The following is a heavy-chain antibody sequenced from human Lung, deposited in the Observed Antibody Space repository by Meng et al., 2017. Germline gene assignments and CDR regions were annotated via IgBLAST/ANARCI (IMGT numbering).Heavy chain of an antibody. V-gene: IGHV4-34*01. CDR1: GGAFSDYY. J-gene: IGHJ4*02. D-gene: IGHD4-11*01. Sequence: QVQHAGAGLLEPSGTLSPTFVVSGGAFSDYYWSWIRQPPGKGLEWIGEINHSGSTNYNPPLESRATISVDTSQNNLSLKLSSVTAADSAVYYCARGPTTMAHDFDYWGQGTLVTVSS. CDR3: ARGPTTMAHDFDY. CDR2: INHSGST.